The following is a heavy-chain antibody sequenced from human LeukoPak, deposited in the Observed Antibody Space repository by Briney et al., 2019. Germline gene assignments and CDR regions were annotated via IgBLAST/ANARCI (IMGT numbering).Heavy chain of an antibody. CDR2: ISYDGNNK. D-gene: IGHD2-2*01. CDR1: GFTFSTYG. Sequence: PGRSLRLSCAASGFTFSTYGMHWVRQAPGKGLEWVTLISYDGNNKYYADSVKGRFTISRDNSKNTLYLQMNSLRAEDTAVYYCAKPRLPAAMAEYLYHWGQGTLVIVSS. CDR3: AKPRLPAAMAEYLYH. J-gene: IGHJ1*01. V-gene: IGHV3-30*18.